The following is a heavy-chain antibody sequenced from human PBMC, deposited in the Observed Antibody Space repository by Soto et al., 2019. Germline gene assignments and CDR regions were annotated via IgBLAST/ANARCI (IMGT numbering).Heavy chain of an antibody. CDR2: VSWNSEIV. V-gene: IGHV3-9*01. CDR3: AKDRGPCSGNKCSSLCYYYGIDV. D-gene: IGHD2-15*01. J-gene: IGHJ6*02. Sequence: EVQLVESGGGLVQPGRSLRLSCEASGFKFGDYAMHWVRQAPGKGLEWVSGVSWNSEIVGYADSVKGRFTISRDNAKNSLYLEMNSLRTEDTALYYCAKDRGPCSGNKCSSLCYYYGIDVWGQGTTVTVSS. CDR1: GFKFGDYA.